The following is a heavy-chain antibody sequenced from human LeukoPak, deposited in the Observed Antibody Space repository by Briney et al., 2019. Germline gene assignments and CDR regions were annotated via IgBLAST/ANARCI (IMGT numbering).Heavy chain of an antibody. D-gene: IGHD2-8*02. V-gene: IGHV4-30-2*01. J-gene: IGHJ4*02. CDR1: GGSISSGSYY. CDR2: IYHSGST. CDR3: ARVRAGGSDY. Sequence: SQTLSLTCTVSGGSISSGSYYWSWIRQPAGKGLEWIGYIYHSGSTYYNPSLKSRVTISVDRSKNQFSLKLSSVTAADTAVYYCARVRAGGSDYWGQGTLVTVSS.